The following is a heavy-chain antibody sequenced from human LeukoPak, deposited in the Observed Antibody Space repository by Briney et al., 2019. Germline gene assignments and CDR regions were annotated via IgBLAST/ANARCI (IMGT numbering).Heavy chain of an antibody. V-gene: IGHV1-69*13. CDR2: IIPIFGTA. J-gene: IGHJ4*02. Sequence: ASVKVSCKASGGTFSSYAISWVRQAPGQGLEWMGGIIPIFGTANYAQKFQGRVTITADESTSTAYMELSSLRSEDTAVYYCGEEEQRVITPGLDYWGQGTLVTVSS. CDR1: GGTFSSYA. CDR3: GEEEQRVITPGLDY. D-gene: IGHD4-23*01.